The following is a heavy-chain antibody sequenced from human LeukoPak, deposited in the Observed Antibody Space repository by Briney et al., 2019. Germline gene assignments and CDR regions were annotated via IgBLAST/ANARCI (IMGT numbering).Heavy chain of an antibody. D-gene: IGHD3-10*02. CDR2: ISSSGSTI. CDR3: AELGLTMIGGV. Sequence: LSLTCTVSGGSIGSSSYYWGWIRQPPGKGLEWVSYISSSGSTIYYADSVKGRFTISRDNAKNSLYLQMNSLRAEDTAVYYCAELGLTMIGGVWGKGTTVTISS. V-gene: IGHV3-11*04. J-gene: IGHJ6*04. CDR1: GGSIGSSSYY.